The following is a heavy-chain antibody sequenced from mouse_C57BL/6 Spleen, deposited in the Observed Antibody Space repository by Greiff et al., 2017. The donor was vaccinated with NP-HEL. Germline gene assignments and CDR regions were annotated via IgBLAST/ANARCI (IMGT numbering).Heavy chain of an antibody. V-gene: IGHV1-80*01. CDR2: IYPGDGDT. J-gene: IGHJ3*01. CDR1: GYAFSSYW. D-gene: IGHD2-3*01. Sequence: VQLQQSGAELVKPGASVKISCKASGYAFSSYWMNWVKQRPGKGLEWIGQIYPGDGDTNYNGKFKGKATLTADNSSSTAYMQLSSLTSEDSAVYFCARFYDGYPWFAYWGQGTLVTVSA. CDR3: ARFYDGYPWFAY.